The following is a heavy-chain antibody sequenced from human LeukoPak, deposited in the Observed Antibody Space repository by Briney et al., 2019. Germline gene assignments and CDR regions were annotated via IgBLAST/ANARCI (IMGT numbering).Heavy chain of an antibody. CDR1: GFTFSSYE. CDR3: ARSPGSGSYYPPSYYFDY. Sequence: GGSLRLSCAASGFTFSSYEMNWVRQAPGKGLEWVSYISSSGSTIYYADSVKGRFTISSDNAKNSLYLQMNSLRAEDTAVYYCARSPGSGSYYPPSYYFDYWGQGTLVTVSS. V-gene: IGHV3-48*03. D-gene: IGHD3-10*01. J-gene: IGHJ4*02. CDR2: ISSSGSTI.